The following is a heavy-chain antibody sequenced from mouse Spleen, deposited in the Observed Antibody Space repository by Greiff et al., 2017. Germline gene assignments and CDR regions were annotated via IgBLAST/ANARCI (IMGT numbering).Heavy chain of an antibody. D-gene: IGHD2-2*01. CDR2: IDTSDSYT. CDR1: GYTFTDYW. J-gene: IGHJ4*01. V-gene: IGHV1-69*01. Sequence: VQLQQPGAELVMPGASVKMSCKASGYTFTDYWMHWVKQRPGQGLEWIGAIDTSDSYTSYNQKFKGKATLTVDESSSTAYMQLSSLTSEDSAVYYCARGGLWLRRLYYAMDYWGQGTSVTVSS. CDR3: ARGGLWLRRLYYAMDY.